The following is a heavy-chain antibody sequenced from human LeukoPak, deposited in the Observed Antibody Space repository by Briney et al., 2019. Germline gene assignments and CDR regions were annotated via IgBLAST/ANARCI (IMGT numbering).Heavy chain of an antibody. CDR3: AKDRNIVVVTAIFDY. CDR2: ISGSGGST. V-gene: IGHV3-23*01. Sequence: GGSLRLSCAASGLTFSSYAMSWVRQAPGKGLEWVSAISGSGGSTYYADSVKGRFTISRDNSKNTLYLQMNSLRAEDTAVYYCAKDRNIVVVTAIFDYWGQGTLVTVSS. J-gene: IGHJ4*02. D-gene: IGHD2-21*02. CDR1: GLTFSSYA.